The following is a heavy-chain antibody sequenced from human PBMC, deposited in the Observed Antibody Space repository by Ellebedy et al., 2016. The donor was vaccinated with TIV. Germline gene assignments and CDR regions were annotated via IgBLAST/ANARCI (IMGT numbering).Heavy chain of an antibody. D-gene: IGHD4-17*01. CDR1: GFTFNNYG. Sequence: GESLKISCAASGFTFNNYGMPWVRQAPGMGLEWVAVTSHDGTGKYYTHSVEGRFTISRDNSKNTLFLQMNSLRTEDTAVYYCAKDLSTHYGEIDYWGQGILVTVSS. V-gene: IGHV3-30*18. J-gene: IGHJ4*02. CDR2: TSHDGTGK. CDR3: AKDLSTHYGEIDY.